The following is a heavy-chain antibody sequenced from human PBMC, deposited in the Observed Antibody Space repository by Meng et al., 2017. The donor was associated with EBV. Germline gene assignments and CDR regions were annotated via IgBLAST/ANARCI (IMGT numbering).Heavy chain of an antibody. D-gene: IGHD6-13*01. Sequence: GQAGSSGAGVAKLGARVKVSCKASGGTFSSYAISWVRQAPGQGLEWMGGIIPIFGTANYAQKFQDRVTITADKSTSTAYMELSSLRSEDTAVYYCARAEIAAAGRLDYWGQGTLVTVSS. J-gene: IGHJ4*02. CDR1: GGTFSSYA. CDR2: IIPIFGTA. CDR3: ARAEIAAAGRLDY. V-gene: IGHV1-69*06.